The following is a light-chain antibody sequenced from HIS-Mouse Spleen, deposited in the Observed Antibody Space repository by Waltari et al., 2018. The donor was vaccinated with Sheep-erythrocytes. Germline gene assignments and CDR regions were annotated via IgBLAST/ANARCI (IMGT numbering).Light chain of an antibody. CDR3: QQANSLPIT. V-gene: IGKV1-12*01. CDR1: QGIGSW. CDR2: ASS. Sequence: DIQMPQSPSSVSASVGDRVTITVPASQGIGSWLAWYQQKTGKAPKLLSYASSSLQSGVPSRFSGSGSGTDFTLTISSLQPEDFATYYGQQANSLPITFGQGTRLEIK. J-gene: IGKJ5*01.